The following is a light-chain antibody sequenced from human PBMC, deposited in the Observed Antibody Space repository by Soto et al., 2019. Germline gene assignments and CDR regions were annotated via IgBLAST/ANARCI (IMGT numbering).Light chain of an antibody. CDR1: QSISSNY. V-gene: IGKV3-20*01. Sequence: EIVLTQSPGTLSLSPGERATLSCRASQSISSNYVAWYQHKPGQAPRLLIYDASTRATGIPNRYSGSGSGTDVSLTISRLEPEDFAVVYCQQYGASPTFGQGTKV. J-gene: IGKJ1*01. CDR3: QQYGASPT. CDR2: DAS.